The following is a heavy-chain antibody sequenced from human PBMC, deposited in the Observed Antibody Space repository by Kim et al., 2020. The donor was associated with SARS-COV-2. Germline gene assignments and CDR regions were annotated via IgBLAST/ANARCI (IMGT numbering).Heavy chain of an antibody. D-gene: IGHD3-22*01. Sequence: SETLSLTCTVSGGSISSYYWSWIRQPPGKGLEWIGYIYYSGSTNYNPSLKSRVTISVDTSKNQFSLKLSSVTAADTAVYYCARVLNRHYYYDSSGYYGYDAFDIWGQGTMVTVSS. CDR3: ARVLNRHYYYDSSGYYGYDAFDI. CDR1: GGSISSYY. V-gene: IGHV4-59*01. CDR2: IYYSGST. J-gene: IGHJ3*02.